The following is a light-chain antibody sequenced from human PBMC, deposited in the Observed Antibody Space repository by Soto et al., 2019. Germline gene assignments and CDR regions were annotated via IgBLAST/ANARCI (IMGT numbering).Light chain of an antibody. CDR3: QQYGSSLPVT. CDR2: AAS. V-gene: IGKV3-20*01. CDR1: QSLTNNY. Sequence: EIVLTQSPGTLSLSPGERATLSCRASQSLTNNYLAWYQQKPGQAPRLLIYAASSRATGIPDRFSGSASETDFTLTISRLEPEDFAVYYCQQYGSSLPVTFGGGTNVEIK. J-gene: IGKJ4*01.